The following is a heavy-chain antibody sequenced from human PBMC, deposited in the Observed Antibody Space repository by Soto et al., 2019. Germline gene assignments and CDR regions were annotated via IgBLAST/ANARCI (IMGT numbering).Heavy chain of an antibody. Sequence: GASVKVSCKASGYTFTRYDINWVRQATGQGLEWMGWMNPNSGNTGYAQKFQGRVTMTRNTSISTAYMELSSLRSEDTAVYYCARAGGYDVPYYYYYMDVWGKGTTVTVSS. CDR3: ARAGGYDVPYYYYYMDV. CDR1: GYTFTRYD. V-gene: IGHV1-8*01. CDR2: MNPNSGNT. D-gene: IGHD5-12*01. J-gene: IGHJ6*03.